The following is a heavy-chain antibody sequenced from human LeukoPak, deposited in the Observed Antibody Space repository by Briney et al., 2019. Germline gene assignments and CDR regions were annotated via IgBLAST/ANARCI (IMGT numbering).Heavy chain of an antibody. V-gene: IGHV4-39*01. CDR3: ARLGHGLQPFDY. J-gene: IGHJ4*02. Sequence: SETLSLTCTVSGGSITSSSYYWGWIRQPPGKGLEWIGSIYYSGSTYYNPSLKSRVTISVDTSKNQFSLKLSSVTAADTAVYYCARLGHGLQPFDYWGQGTLVTVSS. CDR1: GGSITSSSYY. CDR2: IYYSGST. D-gene: IGHD4-11*01.